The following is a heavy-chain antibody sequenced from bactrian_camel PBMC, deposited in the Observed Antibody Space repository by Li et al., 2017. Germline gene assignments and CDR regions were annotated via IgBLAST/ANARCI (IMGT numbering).Heavy chain of an antibody. CDR3: AAAEAGRGTWPDDDGY. J-gene: IGHJ6*01. V-gene: IGHV3S53*01. CDR2: IVRGSHT. Sequence: HVQLVESGGGSVQAGGSLKLSCEVSGYTYGNNCMGWFRQAPGKEREAVAAIVRGSHTDYHAAVKGRFTISQDTPKNTVYLQMNSLKPEDAAMYYCAAAEAGRGTWPDDDGYWGQGTQVTVS. CDR1: GYTYGNNC. D-gene: IGHD3*01.